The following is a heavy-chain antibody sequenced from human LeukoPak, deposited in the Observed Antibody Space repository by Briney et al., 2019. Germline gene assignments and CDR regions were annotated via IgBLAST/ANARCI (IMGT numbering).Heavy chain of an antibody. V-gene: IGHV3-7*01. CDR1: GFTFSSYW. J-gene: IGHJ6*03. Sequence: GGSLRLSCAASGFTFSSYWMSWVRQAPGKGREWVANIKQDGSEKYYVDSVKGRFTISRDNAKNSLYLQMNSLRAEDTAVYYCARLSSIAAAPWYYYYMDVWGKGTTVTVSS. CDR3: ARLSSIAAAPWYYYYMDV. CDR2: IKQDGSEK. D-gene: IGHD6-13*01.